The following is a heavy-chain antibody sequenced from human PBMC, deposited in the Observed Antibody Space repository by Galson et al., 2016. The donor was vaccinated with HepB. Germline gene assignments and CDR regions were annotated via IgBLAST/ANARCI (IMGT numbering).Heavy chain of an antibody. Sequence: SLRLSCAASAFTFSTYWMSWVRQAPGQGLEWVANINPDGSENSYVDSVKGRFTISRDNAKNSLYLHMNSLRAEDTALYYCVRDLDYWGQGTLVTVSS. CDR1: AFTFSTYW. CDR2: INPDGSEN. V-gene: IGHV3-7*01. J-gene: IGHJ4*02. CDR3: VRDLDY.